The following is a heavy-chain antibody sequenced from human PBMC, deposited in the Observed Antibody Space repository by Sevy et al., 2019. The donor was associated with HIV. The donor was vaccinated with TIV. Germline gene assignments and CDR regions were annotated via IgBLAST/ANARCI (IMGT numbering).Heavy chain of an antibody. Sequence: GGSLRLSCAASGFTFSNAWMSWVRQAPGKGLEWVGRIKSKTDGGTTDYAAPVKGRFTISRDDSKNTLYLQMNSLKTEDTAAYYCTTDRPSGYSDAFDIWGQGTMVTVSS. CDR2: IKSKTDGGTT. CDR1: GFTFSNAW. V-gene: IGHV3-15*01. D-gene: IGHD6-13*01. CDR3: TTDRPSGYSDAFDI. J-gene: IGHJ3*02.